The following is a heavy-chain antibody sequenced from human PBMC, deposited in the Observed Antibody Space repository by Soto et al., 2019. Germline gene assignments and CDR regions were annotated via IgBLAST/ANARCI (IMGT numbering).Heavy chain of an antibody. CDR2: IYRYGST. V-gene: IGHV4-4*02. CDR1: GGSLSSCNW. Sequence: QVQLQESGPRLVKPSGTLSLTCAVYGGSLSSCNWWSWVRQPPGKGLEWIGEIYRYGSTSYNPSLKSRVTIAVDKSQNQISLKMTSRTAADTAVYFCSGGGRPGQIDLFDPWGQGILVTVSS. D-gene: IGHD2-21*01. CDR3: SGGGRPGQIDLFDP. J-gene: IGHJ5*02.